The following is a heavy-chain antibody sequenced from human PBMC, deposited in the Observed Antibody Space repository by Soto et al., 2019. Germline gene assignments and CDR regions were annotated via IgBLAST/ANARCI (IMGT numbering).Heavy chain of an antibody. CDR1: GDTFSRYT. J-gene: IGHJ3*01. CDR3: ARGGYIDPSRHFDV. D-gene: IGHD5-18*01. V-gene: IGHV1-69*13. Sequence: SVKVSCKASGDTFSRYTFNWVRQAPGQGLEWMGGIVPNFGTPNYAPTFQDRVAITADESTNTAYMEINGLTPEDTAIYYCARGGYIDPSRHFDVWGQGTLVTVSS. CDR2: IVPNFGTP.